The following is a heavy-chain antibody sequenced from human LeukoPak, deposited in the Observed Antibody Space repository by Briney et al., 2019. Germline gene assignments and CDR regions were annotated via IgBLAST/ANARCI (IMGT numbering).Heavy chain of an antibody. Sequence: ASVKVSCKASGYTFTSYAMHWVRQAPGQRLEWMGWINAGNGNTKYSQKFQGRVTMTRDTSTSIVYMELSSLRSEDTAVYYCARDNHGLGPYGYFDYWGQGTLVTVSS. D-gene: IGHD4-17*01. CDR3: ARDNHGLGPYGYFDY. J-gene: IGHJ4*02. V-gene: IGHV1-3*01. CDR1: GYTFTSYA. CDR2: INAGNGNT.